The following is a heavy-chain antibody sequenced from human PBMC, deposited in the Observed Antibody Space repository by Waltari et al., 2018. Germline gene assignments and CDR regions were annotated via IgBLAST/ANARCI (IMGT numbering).Heavy chain of an antibody. D-gene: IGHD6-13*01. V-gene: IGHV4-38-2*01. CDR2: IYHSGST. Sequence: QVQLQESGPGLVKPSETLSLTCAVSGYSISSGSYWGWLRQPPGKGLEWIGSIYHSGSTYYNPSLKSRVTISVDTSKNQFSLKLSSVTAADTAVYYCARRISAAGTDYFDYWGQGTLVTVSS. CDR1: GYSISSGSY. CDR3: ARRISAAGTDYFDY. J-gene: IGHJ4*02.